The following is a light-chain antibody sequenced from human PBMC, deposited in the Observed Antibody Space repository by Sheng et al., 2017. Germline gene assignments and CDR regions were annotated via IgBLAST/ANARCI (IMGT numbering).Light chain of an antibody. CDR3: QQTYTSYRT. V-gene: IGKV1-39*01. Sequence: DIEMTQSPSSLSASIGDRLTITCRSNQTIYTFLNWYQQRPGKAPRLLIYVASSLQSGVPPRFSGSGSGTHFTLSISGLQPEDFATYYCQQTYTSYRTFGQGTRLERK. J-gene: IGKJ2*02. CDR1: QTIYTF. CDR2: VAS.